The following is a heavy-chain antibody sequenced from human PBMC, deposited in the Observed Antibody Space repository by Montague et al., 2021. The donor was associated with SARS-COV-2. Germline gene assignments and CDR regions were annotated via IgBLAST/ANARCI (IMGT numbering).Heavy chain of an antibody. J-gene: IGHJ4*02. CDR3: VGGKHDDYVPKFDY. V-gene: IGHV4-39*01. D-gene: IGHD3-16*01. CDR2: IYYSGRS. Sequence: SETLSLTCTVSGGSISSSSYFWGWVRQPPGKGLEWIGSIYYSGRSYYXXXLKSRVTISVDTSKNQFSLNLSSVTAADTSVYFCVGGKHDDYVPKFDYWGQGSLVTVYS. CDR1: GGSISSSSYF.